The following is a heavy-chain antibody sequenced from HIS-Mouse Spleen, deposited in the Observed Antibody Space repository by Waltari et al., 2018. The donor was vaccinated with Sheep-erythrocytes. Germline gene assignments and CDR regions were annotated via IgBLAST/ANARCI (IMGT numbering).Heavy chain of an antibody. D-gene: IGHD3-22*01. J-gene: IGHJ4*02. CDR3: ARLYYYDSSGYYFDY. CDR1: GGSISSSSYY. V-gene: IGHV4-39*01. CDR2: IYYRGST. Sequence: QLQLQESGPGLVKPSETLSLTCTVSGGSISSSSYYWGWIRQPPGKGLEWIGSIYYRGSTDSNAYLKSRVIISVDSSTSQFSLKLRSVTAADTAVYYCARLYYYDSSGYYFDYWGQGTLVTVSS.